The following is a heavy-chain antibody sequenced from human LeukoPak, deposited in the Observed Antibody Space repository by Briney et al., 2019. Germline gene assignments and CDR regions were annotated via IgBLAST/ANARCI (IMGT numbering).Heavy chain of an antibody. D-gene: IGHD3-10*01. CDR1: GGSVSSGSYY. V-gene: IGHV4-39*01. CDR3: ARSLLLWFGESNAGYFDY. CDR2: IYYSGST. J-gene: IGHJ4*02. Sequence: PSETLSLTCTVSGGSVSSGSYYWGWIRQPPGKGLEWIGSIYYSGSTYYNPSLKSRVTISVDTSKNQFSLKLSSVTAADTAVYYCARSLLLWFGESNAGYFDYWGQGTLVTVSS.